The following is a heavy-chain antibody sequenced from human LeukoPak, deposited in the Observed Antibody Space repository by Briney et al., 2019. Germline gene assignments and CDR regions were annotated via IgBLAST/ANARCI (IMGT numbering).Heavy chain of an antibody. CDR3: AKERTYSSGWYPLPRFDP. D-gene: IGHD6-19*01. V-gene: IGHV3-30*18. CDR1: GFTFSNYG. CDR2: ISYDGSNK. Sequence: GGSLRLSCAASGFTFSNYGIHWVRQAPGKGLEWVAVISYDGSNKYYADSVKGRCTISRDNSKNTVYLQMNSLRAEDTAVYYCAKERTYSSGWYPLPRFDPWGQGTLVTVSS. J-gene: IGHJ5*02.